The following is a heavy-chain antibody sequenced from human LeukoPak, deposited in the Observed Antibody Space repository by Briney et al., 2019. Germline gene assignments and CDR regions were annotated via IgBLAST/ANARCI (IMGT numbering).Heavy chain of an antibody. CDR1: GFTFSAYS. CDR3: ARGGYYSSGYDYNWFDP. Sequence: PGGSLRLSCAASGFTFSAYSMNWVRQAPGKGLEWVSYISSSSNTIYYADSVKGRFTISRDNTKNSLHLQMNSLRAEDTAVYYCARGGYYSSGYDYNWFDPWGQGTLVTVSS. CDR2: ISSSSNTI. V-gene: IGHV3-48*04. J-gene: IGHJ5*02. D-gene: IGHD3-22*01.